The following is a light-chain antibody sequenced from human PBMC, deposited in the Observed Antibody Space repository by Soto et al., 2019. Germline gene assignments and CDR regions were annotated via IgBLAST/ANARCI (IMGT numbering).Light chain of an antibody. J-gene: IGKJ2*01. CDR1: QSVGSD. Sequence: EIVMTQSPATLSVSPGGRASLSCRASQSVGSDLAWYQQKPGQAPRLLIYDSSTRATGIPARFSGSGSGTEFTLTISSLQSEDFAVYYCQQYNNWPPTFGQGTKLEIK. CDR2: DSS. V-gene: IGKV3-15*01. CDR3: QQYNNWPPT.